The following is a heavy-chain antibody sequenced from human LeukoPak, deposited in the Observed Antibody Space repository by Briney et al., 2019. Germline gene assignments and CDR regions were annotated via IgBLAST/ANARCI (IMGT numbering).Heavy chain of an antibody. D-gene: IGHD3-16*01. V-gene: IGHV1-8*03. CDR3: ARPRETTPYIYYFDY. CDR1: GYTFTSYD. J-gene: IGHJ4*02. Sequence: ASVKVSCKASGYTFTSYDINWVRQATGQGLEWMGWMNPNSGNTGYAQKFQGRVTITRNTSISTAYMELSSLRSEDTAVYYCARPRETTPYIYYFDYWGQGTLVTVSS. CDR2: MNPNSGNT.